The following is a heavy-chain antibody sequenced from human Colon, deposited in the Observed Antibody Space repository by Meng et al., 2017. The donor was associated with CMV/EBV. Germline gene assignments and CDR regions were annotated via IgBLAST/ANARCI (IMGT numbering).Heavy chain of an antibody. CDR1: EFSFSSYN. Sequence: GESLKISCVVSEFSFSSYNFNWVRLAPGKGLEWVASINSTSTYIYYADSVKGRFTVSRDNSKNSLYLQVNSLRAEDTAVYYCANQMPWNYYHGMDLWGQGTTVTVSS. D-gene: IGHD3-10*01. CDR3: ANQMPWNYYHGMDL. J-gene: IGHJ6*02. CDR2: INSTSTYI. V-gene: IGHV3-21*01.